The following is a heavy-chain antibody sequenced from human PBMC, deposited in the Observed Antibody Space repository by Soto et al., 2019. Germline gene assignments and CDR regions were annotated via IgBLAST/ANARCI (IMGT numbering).Heavy chain of an antibody. CDR1: GGTFSSYA. V-gene: IGHV1-69*13. Sequence: SVKVSCKASGGTFSSYAISWVRQAPGQGLEWMGGIIPIFGTANYAQKFQGRVTITADESTSTAYMELSSLRSEDTAVYYCARDRYYDSSGHDDAFDIWGQGTMVTVSS. CDR2: IIPIFGTA. J-gene: IGHJ3*02. D-gene: IGHD3-22*01. CDR3: ARDRYYDSSGHDDAFDI.